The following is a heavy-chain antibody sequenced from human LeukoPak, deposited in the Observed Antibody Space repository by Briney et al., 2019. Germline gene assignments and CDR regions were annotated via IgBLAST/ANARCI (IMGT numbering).Heavy chain of an antibody. D-gene: IGHD3-10*01. J-gene: IGHJ3*02. CDR2: IFYSGST. V-gene: IGHV4-39*07. CDR1: GGSISTSNYY. CDR3: AKSHGYGLVDI. Sequence: SETLSLTCTVSGGSISTSNYYWGWIRQPPGKGLEWIGNIFYSGSTYYSPSLESRVTISLDTSRNQFSLKLNSVTAADTAVYYCAKSHGYGLVDIWGQGKMVTVSS.